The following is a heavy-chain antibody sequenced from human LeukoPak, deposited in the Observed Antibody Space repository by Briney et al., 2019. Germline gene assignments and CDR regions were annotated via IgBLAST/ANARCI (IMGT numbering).Heavy chain of an antibody. CDR1: GDSVSSSSAA. Sequence: SQTLSLTCAISGDSVSSSSAAWTWIRQSPSRGLEWLGRTYYRSKWYNDYALSVKSRITINPDTSKNQFSLQLNSVTPEDTAVYFCARVGDYGDYGFDYWGQGTLVTVSS. J-gene: IGHJ4*02. CDR3: ARVGDYGDYGFDY. CDR2: TYYRSKWYN. V-gene: IGHV6-1*01. D-gene: IGHD4-17*01.